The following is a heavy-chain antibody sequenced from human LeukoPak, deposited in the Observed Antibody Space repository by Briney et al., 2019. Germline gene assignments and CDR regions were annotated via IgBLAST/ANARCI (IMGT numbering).Heavy chain of an antibody. V-gene: IGHV4-59*02. CDR1: GGSVSSYY. Sequence: SETLSLTCTVSGGSVSSYYWSWIRQPPGKGLEWIGYIYYSGSTNYNPSLKSRVTISVDTSKNQFSLKLSSVTAADTAVYYCARDRLPAPSGVRGVIPLKSGFDPWGQGTLVTVSS. D-gene: IGHD3-10*01. J-gene: IGHJ5*02. CDR3: ARDRLPAPSGVRGVIPLKSGFDP. CDR2: IYYSGST.